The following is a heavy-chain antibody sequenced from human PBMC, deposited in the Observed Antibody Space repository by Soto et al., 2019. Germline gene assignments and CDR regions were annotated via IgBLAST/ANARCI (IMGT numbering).Heavy chain of an antibody. V-gene: IGHV1-69*02. J-gene: IGHJ6*02. Sequence: QVQLVQSGAEVKKPGSSVKVSCKASGGTFSSYTISWVRQAPGQGLEWMGRIIPILGIANYAQKFQGRVTITADKSTSTAYMELSSLRSEDTAVYYGASLAAAGRGYYYGMDVWGQGTTVTVSS. CDR3: ASLAAAGRGYYYGMDV. CDR1: GGTFSSYT. CDR2: IIPILGIA. D-gene: IGHD6-13*01.